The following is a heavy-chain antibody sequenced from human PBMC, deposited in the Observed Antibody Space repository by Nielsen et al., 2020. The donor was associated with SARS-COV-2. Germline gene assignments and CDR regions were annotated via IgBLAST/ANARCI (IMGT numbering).Heavy chain of an antibody. CDR3: ARGNCNKNNCAGEGGWFDP. CDR1: GYTFTGHY. J-gene: IGHJ5*02. CDR2: INPNSAGT. D-gene: IGHD2/OR15-2a*01. Sequence: ASVKVSCKASGYTFTGHYIHWVRQAPGQGLEWMGRINPNSAGTNYAQRFKGRVTLTTDTSISTAYMDLSRLRSDDTAVYYCARGNCNKNNCAGEGGWFDPWGQGTLVTVSS. V-gene: IGHV1-2*06.